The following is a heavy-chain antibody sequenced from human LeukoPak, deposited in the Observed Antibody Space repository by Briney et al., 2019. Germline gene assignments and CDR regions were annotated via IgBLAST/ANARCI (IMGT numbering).Heavy chain of an antibody. Sequence: ASVKVSCKASGYTFTGYYMHWARQAPGQGLEWMGWINPNSGGTNYAQKFQGRVTMTRDTSISTAYMELSRLRSDDTAVYYCARAYSKVTMVRGVGGYWGQGTLVTVSS. J-gene: IGHJ4*02. V-gene: IGHV1-2*02. CDR3: ARAYSKVTMVRGVGGY. CDR1: GYTFTGYY. D-gene: IGHD3-10*01. CDR2: INPNSGGT.